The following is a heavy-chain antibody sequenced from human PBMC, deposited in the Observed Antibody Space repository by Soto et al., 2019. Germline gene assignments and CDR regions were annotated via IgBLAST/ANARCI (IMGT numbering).Heavy chain of an antibody. Sequence: ASVKVSCKASGYTFTGYAMDWVRQAPGQRLEWMGWINTGNGNTKYSQKFQGRVTITRDTSASTAYMELSSLRSEDTAVYYCARAVAVPADFDYWGQGTLVTVSS. D-gene: IGHD6-19*01. J-gene: IGHJ4*02. CDR2: INTGNGNT. CDR1: GYTFTGYA. V-gene: IGHV1-3*04. CDR3: ARAVAVPADFDY.